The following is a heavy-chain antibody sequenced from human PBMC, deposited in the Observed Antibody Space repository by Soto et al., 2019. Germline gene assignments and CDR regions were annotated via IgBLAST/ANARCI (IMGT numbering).Heavy chain of an antibody. CDR2: IKRDGSKD. J-gene: IGHJ3*02. CDR1: GFSFASSW. CDR3: ARDVSQGSSSLYLDAFDI. V-gene: IGHV3-7*05. Sequence: EVQLVESGGDLVQPGGSLRLSCAASGFSFASSWMTWVRQAPGKGLEWVANIKRDGSKDKYLDSVRGRFTVSRDNAKNSLYLEMNSLRTEDTALYYCARDVSQGSSSLYLDAFDIWGQGTMVTVSS. D-gene: IGHD6-13*01.